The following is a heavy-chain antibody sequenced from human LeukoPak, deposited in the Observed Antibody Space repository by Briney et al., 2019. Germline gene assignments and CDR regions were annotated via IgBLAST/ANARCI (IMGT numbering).Heavy chain of an antibody. V-gene: IGHV3-33*06. CDR1: GFTFSSYG. CDR2: IWYDGSNK. Sequence: PGGSLRLSCAASGFTFSSYGMHWVRQAPGKGLEWVAVIWYDGSNKYYADSVKGRFTISRDNSKNTLYLQMNSLRAEDTAVYYCAKGRFGSYSAFDYWGQGTLVTVSS. D-gene: IGHD1-26*01. CDR3: AKGRFGSYSAFDY. J-gene: IGHJ4*02.